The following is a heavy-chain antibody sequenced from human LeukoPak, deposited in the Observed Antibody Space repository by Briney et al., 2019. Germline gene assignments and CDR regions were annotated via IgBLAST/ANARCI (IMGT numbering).Heavy chain of an antibody. D-gene: IGHD6-19*01. CDR3: AKVPSPAVAAPGEFDY. V-gene: IGHV3-38-3*01. Sequence: GGSLRLSCATSGFAFNKAWMRWFRQAPGKGLEWVSYISGGSTYYADSVKGRFTISRDNSKNTLYLQMNSLRAEDTAVYYCAKVPSPAVAAPGEFDYWGQGTLVTVSS. CDR2: ISGGST. J-gene: IGHJ4*02. CDR1: GFAFNKAW.